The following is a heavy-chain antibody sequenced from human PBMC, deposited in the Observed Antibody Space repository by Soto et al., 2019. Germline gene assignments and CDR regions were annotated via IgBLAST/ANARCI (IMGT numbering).Heavy chain of an antibody. J-gene: IGHJ3*02. CDR2: VNSDGSST. V-gene: IGHV3-74*01. Sequence: GGSLRLSCAVSGFTFSTYWMHWVRQAPGKGLVWVSRVNSDGSSTTYADSVKGRFAISRDNAKNTLYLQMNSLTAEDTAVYYWAKNGAQTGPGAFDIWGQGTLVTVSS. CDR1: GFTFSTYW. D-gene: IGHD1-1*01. CDR3: AKNGAQTGPGAFDI.